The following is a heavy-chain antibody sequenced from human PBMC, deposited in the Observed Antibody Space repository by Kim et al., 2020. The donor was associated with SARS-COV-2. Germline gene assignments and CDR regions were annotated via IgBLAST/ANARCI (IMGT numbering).Heavy chain of an antibody. J-gene: IGHJ4*02. Sequence: SLKGRVTMSVDTSKNQFSLKLSSVTAADTAVYYCARARLSHSSSWYYFDYWGQGTLVTVSS. D-gene: IGHD6-13*01. V-gene: IGHV4-4*07. CDR3: ARARLSHSSSWYYFDY.